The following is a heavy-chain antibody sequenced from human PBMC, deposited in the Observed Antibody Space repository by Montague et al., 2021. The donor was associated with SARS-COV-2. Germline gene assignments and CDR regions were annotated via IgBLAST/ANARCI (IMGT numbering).Heavy chain of an antibody. D-gene: IGHD2-2*01. CDR2: IYYSGST. J-gene: IGHJ6*02. Sequence: SETLSLTCSVSGDSISNYSWSWIRQSPGKGLEWIGYIYYSGSTNYNPSLTSRVTISVDTSKNQVSLKLTAVTAAATAVYYCANFRRTQLLFGTLYYGMDVWGQGTTVTVSS. CDR1: GDSISNYS. V-gene: IGHV4-59*08. CDR3: ANFRRTQLLFGTLYYGMDV.